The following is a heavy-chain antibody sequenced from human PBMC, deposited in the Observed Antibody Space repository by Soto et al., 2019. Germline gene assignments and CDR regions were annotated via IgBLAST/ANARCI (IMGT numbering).Heavy chain of an antibody. CDR3: ARGRFNAFGI. D-gene: IGHD3-3*01. CDR1: GDSVSSNSVA. CDR2: XYYRYXWYN. Sequence: PSQXLSLTCAISGDSVSSNSVAWNWIRQSPWRGLEWMGRXYYRYXWYNDYGVNVXXRITINPXXYKNKFSLKLNSVTPEDTAVYYCARGRFNAFGIWGQGTMVTISS. J-gene: IGHJ3*02. V-gene: IGHV6-1*01.